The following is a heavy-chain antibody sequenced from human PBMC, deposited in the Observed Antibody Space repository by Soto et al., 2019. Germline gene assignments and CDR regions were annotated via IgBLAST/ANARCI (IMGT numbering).Heavy chain of an antibody. V-gene: IGHV3-48*02. CDR1: GFTFIRYS. CDR3: ARDLGNVYKMFDY. CDR2: ISSSSSIL. D-gene: IGHD3-10*02. J-gene: IGHJ4*02. Sequence: EVQLVESGGGLVQPGGSLRLSCAASGFTFIRYSMNWVRQAPGKGLEWVSYISSSSSILYYADSVKGRFTISRDNAKNSLYLQINSLSDEDTAVYYCARDLGNVYKMFDYWGQGTLVTVSS.